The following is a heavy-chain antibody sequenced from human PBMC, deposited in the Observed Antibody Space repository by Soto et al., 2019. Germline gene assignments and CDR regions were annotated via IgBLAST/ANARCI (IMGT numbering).Heavy chain of an antibody. J-gene: IGHJ6*02. CDR2: INSDGSST. CDR3: ARGLYENPYYDYGMDV. Sequence: EVQLVESGGGLVQPGGSLRLSCAASGFSFSSYWMHWVRHAPGKGLVWVSRINSDGSSTSYADSVKGRFTISRDNAKNTLYLQMNSLRAEDTAVYYCARGLYENPYYDYGMDVRGQGTTVTVSS. D-gene: IGHD2-8*01. CDR1: GFSFSSYW. V-gene: IGHV3-74*01.